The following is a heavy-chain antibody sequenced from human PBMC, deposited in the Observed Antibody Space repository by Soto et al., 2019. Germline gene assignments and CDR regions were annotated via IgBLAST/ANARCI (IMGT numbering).Heavy chain of an antibody. Sequence: QAQLVQSGAEVKKPGASVKVSCKASGYTFTSYGISWVRQAPGQGLEWMGWISAYNGNTNYAQKLQGRVTMTTDTSTSTAYMELRSLRSDDTAVYYCARVVYDFWSGPNRNWFDPWGQGTLVTVSS. D-gene: IGHD3-3*01. J-gene: IGHJ5*02. V-gene: IGHV1-18*01. CDR1: GYTFTSYG. CDR3: ARVVYDFWSGPNRNWFDP. CDR2: ISAYNGNT.